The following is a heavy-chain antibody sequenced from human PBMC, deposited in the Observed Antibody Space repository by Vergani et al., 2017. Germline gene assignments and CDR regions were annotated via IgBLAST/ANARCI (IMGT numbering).Heavy chain of an antibody. D-gene: IGHD6-19*01. CDR2: IHYSENT. V-gene: IGHV4-59*11. CDR3: ASTLDSRGFRGYYSDALDV. Sequence: QVQLQESGPGLVKSSETLSLTCSVSFDSIRNLYCNWIRQPPGKGLEWIGSIHYSENTNYNPSLKTRVTISVDTSKNQFSLTLTSVTAADTAVYYCASTLDSRGFRGYYSDALDVWGQGLLVSVSS. J-gene: IGHJ4*02. CDR1: FDSIRNLY.